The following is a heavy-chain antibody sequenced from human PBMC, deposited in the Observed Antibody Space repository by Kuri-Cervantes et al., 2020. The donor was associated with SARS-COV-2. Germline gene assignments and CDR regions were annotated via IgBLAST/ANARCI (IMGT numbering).Heavy chain of an antibody. V-gene: IGHV1-69*05. CDR2: IIPIFGTA. CDR1: GGTFSSYA. Sequence: SVKVSCKASGGTFSSYAISWVRQAPGQGLEWMGGIIPIFGTANYAQKFQGRVTITTDESTSTAYMELSSLRSEDTAVYYCARSHTLYGGNSSPWDYWGQGTLVTVSS. CDR3: ARSHTLYGGNSSPWDY. J-gene: IGHJ4*02. D-gene: IGHD4-23*01.